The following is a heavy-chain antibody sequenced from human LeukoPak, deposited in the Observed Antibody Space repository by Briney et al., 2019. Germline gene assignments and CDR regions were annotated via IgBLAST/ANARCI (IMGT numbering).Heavy chain of an antibody. Sequence: SVKVSCKASGGTFSSYAISWVRQAPGQGLEWMGRIIPIFGTANYAQKFQGRVTITTDESTGTAYMELSSLRSEDTAVYYCARDLGGDRDDYWGQRTLVTVFS. D-gene: IGHD2-21*02. CDR1: GGTFSSYA. CDR3: ARDLGGDRDDY. CDR2: IIPIFGTA. V-gene: IGHV1-69*05. J-gene: IGHJ4*02.